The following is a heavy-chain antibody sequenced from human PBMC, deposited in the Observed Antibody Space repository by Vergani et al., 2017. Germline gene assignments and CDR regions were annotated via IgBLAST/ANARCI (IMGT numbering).Heavy chain of an antibody. CDR3: AKHFRGWGIDY. D-gene: IGHD3-16*01. CDR1: GFTLSNYD. CDR2: IKFDGSNQ. J-gene: IGHJ4*02. V-gene: IGHV3-30*02. Sequence: QVQLVESGGGVVQRGGSLRLSCATSGFTLSNYDMQWIRQGPGKGLELVAFIKFDGSNQYYADSVKGRFTLSRDFSKNTLYLQMNSLRTDDTATYYCAKHFRGWGIDYWGQGTQVIVSS.